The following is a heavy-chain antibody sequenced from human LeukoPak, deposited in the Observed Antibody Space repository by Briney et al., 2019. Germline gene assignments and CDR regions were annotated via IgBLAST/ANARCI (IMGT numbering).Heavy chain of an antibody. D-gene: IGHD3-22*01. CDR2: ISYDGSNK. CDR1: GFTFSSYG. Sequence: GGSLRPSCAASGFTFSSYGMHWVRQAPGKGLEWVAVISYDGSNKYYADSVKGRFTISRDNSKNTLYLQMNSLRAEDTAVYYCAKDIYYDSSGPLNWFDYWGQGTLVTVSS. J-gene: IGHJ4*02. CDR3: AKDIYYDSSGPLNWFDY. V-gene: IGHV3-30*18.